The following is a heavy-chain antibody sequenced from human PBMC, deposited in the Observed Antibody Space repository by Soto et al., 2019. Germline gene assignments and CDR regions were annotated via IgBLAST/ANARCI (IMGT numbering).Heavy chain of an antibody. Sequence: QVQLVQSGAEVKKPGSSVKVSCKASGGTFSSYTISWVRQAPGQGLEWMGRIIPILGIANYAQKFQGRVTITADQSTRKAYMEVSSLRSEDTAVYYCARFRGSYGMDVWGQGTTVTVSS. CDR2: IIPILGIA. J-gene: IGHJ6*02. V-gene: IGHV1-69*02. D-gene: IGHD3-10*01. CDR3: ARFRGSYGMDV. CDR1: GGTFSSYT.